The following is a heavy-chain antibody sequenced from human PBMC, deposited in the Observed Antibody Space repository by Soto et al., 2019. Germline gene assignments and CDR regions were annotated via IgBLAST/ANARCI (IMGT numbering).Heavy chain of an antibody. D-gene: IGHD2-21*02. CDR1: GFIFTTSD. Sequence: EVQLVESEGGLVQPGGSLRLSCEASGFIFTTSDMSWVRQAPGKGLEWISSITITGDTTHYADSVKGRFTISRDNSRNTVFFQMNRLGVDDTAVYYCGKGGGGDHGYWGQGTLVAVSS. J-gene: IGHJ4*02. CDR2: ITITGDTT. V-gene: IGHV3-23*04. CDR3: GKGGGGDHGY.